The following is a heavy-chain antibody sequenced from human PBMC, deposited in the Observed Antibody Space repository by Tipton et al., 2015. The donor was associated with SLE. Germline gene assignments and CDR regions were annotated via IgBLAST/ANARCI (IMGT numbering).Heavy chain of an antibody. Sequence: TLSLTCAVSGYSISSGYYWGWIRQPPGKGLEWIGSIYHSGSTYYNPSLKSRVTISVDTSKNQFSLKLSSVTAADTAVYYCARAGTLGYCSGGSCQRFDYWGQGTLVTVSS. CDR1: GYSISSGYY. CDR3: ARAGTLGYCSGGSCQRFDY. CDR2: IYHSGST. J-gene: IGHJ4*02. V-gene: IGHV4-38-2*01. D-gene: IGHD2-15*01.